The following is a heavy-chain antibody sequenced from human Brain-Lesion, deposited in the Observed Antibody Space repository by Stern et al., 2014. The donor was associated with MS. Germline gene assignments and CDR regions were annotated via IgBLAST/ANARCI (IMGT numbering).Heavy chain of an antibody. J-gene: IGHJ4*02. CDR1: GFTFSYHA. Sequence: VQLVESGGGVVQPGRSLRLSCAASGFTFSYHAMHWVRQAPGKGLEWVALLSYDGSDKNGADSVKGRFTISRDNSRNTLYLQMNSLRVDDTAVYYCARGGAVTTSDYYLDYWGQGILVTVSS. CDR2: LSYDGSDK. CDR3: ARGGAVTTSDYYLDY. V-gene: IGHV3-30*01. D-gene: IGHD4-17*01.